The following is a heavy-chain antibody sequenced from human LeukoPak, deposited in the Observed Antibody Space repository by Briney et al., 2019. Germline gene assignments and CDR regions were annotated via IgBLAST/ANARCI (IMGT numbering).Heavy chain of an antibody. CDR1: GYTFTSYG. CDR3: ARAAVAGSFDY. V-gene: IGHV1-18*01. CDR2: ISAYNGNT. Sequence: GASVTVSCTASGYTFTSYGISRVRQAPGQGLEWMGWISAYNGNTNYAQKLQGRVTMTTDTSTSTAYMELRSLRSDDTAVYYCARAAVAGSFDYWGQGTLVTVSS. D-gene: IGHD6-19*01. J-gene: IGHJ4*02.